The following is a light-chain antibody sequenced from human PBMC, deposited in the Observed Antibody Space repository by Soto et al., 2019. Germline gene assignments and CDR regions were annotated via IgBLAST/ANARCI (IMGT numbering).Light chain of an antibody. CDR1: QSVSSGY. V-gene: IGKV3-20*01. J-gene: IGKJ1*01. Sequence: DILLTQSPGTLSLSPGQRATLSCRASQSVSSGYLAWYQQKPGQAPRLLIYGASSRATGIPDRFSGSGSGTDFTLTISRLEPEDFAVYYWQQCLSSPWTFGQGTKVEIK. CDR3: QQCLSSPWT. CDR2: GAS.